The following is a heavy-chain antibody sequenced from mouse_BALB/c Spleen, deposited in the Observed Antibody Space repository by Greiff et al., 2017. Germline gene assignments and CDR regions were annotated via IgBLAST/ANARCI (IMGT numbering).Heavy chain of an antibody. CDR3: AREATEFDY. V-gene: IGHV3-2*02. CDR1: GYSITSDYA. J-gene: IGHJ4*01. D-gene: IGHD3-2*02. Sequence: VQLKESGPGLVKPSQSLSLTCTVTGYSITSDYAWNWIRQFPGNKLEWMGYISYSGSTSYNPSLKSRISITRDTSKNQFFLQLNSVTTEDTATYYCAREATEFDYWGQGTSVTVSS. CDR2: ISYSGST.